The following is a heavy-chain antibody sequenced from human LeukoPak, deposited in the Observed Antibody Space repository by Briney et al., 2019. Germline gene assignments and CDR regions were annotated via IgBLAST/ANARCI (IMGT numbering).Heavy chain of an antibody. D-gene: IGHD6-19*01. Sequence: GGSLRLACAASGFPFRSYGMHWVRQAPGKGLEWVAVTLYDGSYEYYADSVKGRFTISRDNSKNTLYLQMNSLRAEDTAVYYCARIYSNGWPDYWGQGTLVTVSS. CDR1: GFPFRSYG. CDR3: ARIYSNGWPDY. J-gene: IGHJ4*02. CDR2: TLYDGSYE. V-gene: IGHV3-30*03.